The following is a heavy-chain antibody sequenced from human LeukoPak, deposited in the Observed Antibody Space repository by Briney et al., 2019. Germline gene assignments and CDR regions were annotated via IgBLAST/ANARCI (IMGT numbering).Heavy chain of an antibody. CDR1: GGTFSSYA. J-gene: IGHJ4*02. CDR3: ARGLPPGYCSSTSCYTPNFDY. CDR2: IIPIFGTA. Sequence: SVKVSCKASGGTFSSYAISWVRQAPGQGLEWMGGIIPIFGTANYAQKFQGRVTITADESTSTAYMGLSSLRSEDTAVYYCARGLPPGYCSSTSCYTPNFDYWGQGTLVTVSS. V-gene: IGHV1-69*13. D-gene: IGHD2-2*02.